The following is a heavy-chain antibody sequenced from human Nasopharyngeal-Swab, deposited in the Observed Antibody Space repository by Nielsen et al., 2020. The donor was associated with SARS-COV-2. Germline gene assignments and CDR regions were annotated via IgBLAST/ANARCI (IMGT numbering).Heavy chain of an antibody. D-gene: IGHD3-10*01. CDR2: INPSGGSA. J-gene: IGHJ4*02. Sequence: WVRQAPGQRLEWMGIINPSGGSATYARRFQGKVTMTRDTSTSTVFMELSSLKSEDTAVYYCARDRYGSGSFLGYWGQGTLVTVSS. CDR3: ARDRYGSGSFLGY. V-gene: IGHV1-46*01.